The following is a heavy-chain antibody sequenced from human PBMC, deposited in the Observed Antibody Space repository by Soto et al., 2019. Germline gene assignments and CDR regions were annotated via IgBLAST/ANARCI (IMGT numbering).Heavy chain of an antibody. D-gene: IGHD1-26*01. Sequence: SGPTLGNPTQTLTLTYTFSGFSLSTRAVGVGWIRQPPGKALEWLALIYWNDDKRYSPSLKNRLTITKDTSKNHVVLTMTNMDPVDTATYYCAHRHELGSFDIWGQGTKVTGSS. V-gene: IGHV2-5*01. CDR1: GFSLSTRAVG. J-gene: IGHJ3*02. CDR2: IYWNDDK. CDR3: AHRHELGSFDI.